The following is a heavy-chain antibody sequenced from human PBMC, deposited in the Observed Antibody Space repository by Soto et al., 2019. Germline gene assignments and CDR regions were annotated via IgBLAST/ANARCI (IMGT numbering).Heavy chain of an antibody. CDR1: GYSFHNSG. D-gene: IGHD2-2*01. J-gene: IGHJ5*01. CDR3: SNNGTTWFAS. V-gene: IGHV1-18*01. CDR2: ISVFNGYA. Sequence: QVQLVQSGPELKKPGASVKVSCKTFGYSFHNSGISWVRQAPGQGLEWMGWISVFNGYAHYAQKFQGRVIMTADTFTNTPYMELRGLISDDTAMYYCSNNGTTWFASWGQGSPVTVSS.